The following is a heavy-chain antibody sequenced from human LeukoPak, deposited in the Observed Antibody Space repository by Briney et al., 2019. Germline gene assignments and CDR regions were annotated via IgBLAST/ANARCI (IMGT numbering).Heavy chain of an antibody. V-gene: IGHV3-30*02. Sequence: GGSLRLSGAASGFTFSSYGMHWVRQAPGKGLEWVAFIRYDGSNKYYADSVKGRFTISRDNSKNTLYLQMNSLRAEDTAVYYCAKAELYYYDSSGYPALIDYWGQGTLVTVSS. J-gene: IGHJ4*02. D-gene: IGHD3-22*01. CDR1: GFTFSSYG. CDR3: AKAELYYYDSSGYPALIDY. CDR2: IRYDGSNK.